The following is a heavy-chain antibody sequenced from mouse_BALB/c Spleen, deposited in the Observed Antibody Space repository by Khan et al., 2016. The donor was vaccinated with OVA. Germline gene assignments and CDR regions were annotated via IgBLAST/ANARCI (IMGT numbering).Heavy chain of an antibody. CDR1: GFSLPTYS. CDR3: ARRGYDSVRGALCAY. J-gene: IGHJ3*01. Sequence: QVPLKESGPGLVQPSQSLSITCTVSGFSLPTYSVHWVRQSPGKGLEWLGVIWSAGSTDYNADFISRLTIRNEKSGSQCFFKMNSPQPNDTAIYYCARRGYDSVRGALCAYWGQGTLVTVSA. D-gene: IGHD2-4*01. CDR2: IWSAGST. V-gene: IGHV2-2*02.